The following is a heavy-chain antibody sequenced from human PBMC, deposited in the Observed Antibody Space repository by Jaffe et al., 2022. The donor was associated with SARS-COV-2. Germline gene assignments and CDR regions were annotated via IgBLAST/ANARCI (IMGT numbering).Heavy chain of an antibody. Sequence: EVQLVESGGGLVQPGGSLRLSCAASGFTFSSYEMNWVRQAPGKGLEWVSYISSSGSTIYYADSVKGRFTISRDNAKNSLYLQMNSLRAEDTAVYYCARVANVPTVTTKGAFDIWGQGTMVTVSS. V-gene: IGHV3-48*03. CDR1: GFTFSSYE. CDR2: ISSSGSTI. CDR3: ARVANVPTVTTKGAFDI. J-gene: IGHJ3*02. D-gene: IGHD4-17*01.